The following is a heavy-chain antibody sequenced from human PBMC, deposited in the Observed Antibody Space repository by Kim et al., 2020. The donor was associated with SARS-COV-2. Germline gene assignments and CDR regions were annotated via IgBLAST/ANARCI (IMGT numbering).Heavy chain of an antibody. V-gene: IGHV3-23*01. J-gene: IGHJ3*02. CDR3: AKGGGYSSGWSDAFDI. Sequence: GGSLRLSCAASGFTFSSYAMSWVRQAPGKGLEWVSAISGSGGSTYYADSVKGRFTISRDNSKNTLYLQMNSLRAEDTAVYYCAKGGGYSSGWSDAFDIWGQGTMVTVSS. CDR2: ISGSGGST. CDR1: GFTFSSYA. D-gene: IGHD6-19*01.